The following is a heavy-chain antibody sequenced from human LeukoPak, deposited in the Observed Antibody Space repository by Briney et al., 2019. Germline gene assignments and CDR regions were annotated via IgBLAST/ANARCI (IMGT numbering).Heavy chain of an antibody. Sequence: PGGSLRLSCAASGFTVSSNYMSWVRQAPGKGLEWVSYISSSSSTIYYADSVKGRFTISRDNAKNSLYLQMNSLRAEDTAVYYCARGSYYYGSGSYRGYYYGMDVWGQGTTVTVSS. V-gene: IGHV3-48*01. J-gene: IGHJ6*02. D-gene: IGHD3-10*01. CDR1: GFTVSSNY. CDR2: ISSSSSTI. CDR3: ARGSYYYGSGSYRGYYYGMDV.